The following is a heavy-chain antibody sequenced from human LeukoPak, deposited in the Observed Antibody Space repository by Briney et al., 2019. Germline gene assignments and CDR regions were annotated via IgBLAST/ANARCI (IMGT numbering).Heavy chain of an antibody. Sequence: GGSLRLSCAASRFTFSSYWFHWVRQAPGKGLVWVSRIGNDGSDTIDADSVRGRVTISRDNAKNTLYLQMNSLRAEDTAVYYCARAGFPFDYWGQGTLVTVSS. J-gene: IGHJ4*02. CDR2: IGNDGSDT. V-gene: IGHV3-74*01. CDR3: ARAGFPFDY. CDR1: RFTFSSYW.